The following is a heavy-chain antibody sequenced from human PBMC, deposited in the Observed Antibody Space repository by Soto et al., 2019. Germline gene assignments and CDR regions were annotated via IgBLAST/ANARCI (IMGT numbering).Heavy chain of an antibody. Sequence: EVQLLESGGGLVQPGGSLRLSCAASGFTFSSYAMSWVRQAPGKGLEWVSAISGSGGSTYYADSVKGRFNISRDNSKNTLYLQMNSRRAEDTAVYYCAKDSCGDYGAGDYWGQGTLVTVSS. J-gene: IGHJ4*02. CDR1: GFTFSSYA. V-gene: IGHV3-23*01. CDR2: ISGSGGST. CDR3: AKDSCGDYGAGDY. D-gene: IGHD4-17*01.